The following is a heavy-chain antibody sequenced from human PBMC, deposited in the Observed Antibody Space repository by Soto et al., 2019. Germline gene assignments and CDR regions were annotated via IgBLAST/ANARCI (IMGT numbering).Heavy chain of an antibody. V-gene: IGHV1-69*13. D-gene: IGHD1-7*01. CDR2: IIPIFGTA. CDR3: ARVSHRYNWNYYV. Sequence: VASVKVSCKASGGTFSSYAISWVRQAPGQGLEWMGGIIPIFGTANYAQKFQGRVTITADESTSTAYMELSSLRSEDTAVYYCARVSHRYNWNYYVWGQGTTVTVSS. J-gene: IGHJ6*02. CDR1: GGTFSSYA.